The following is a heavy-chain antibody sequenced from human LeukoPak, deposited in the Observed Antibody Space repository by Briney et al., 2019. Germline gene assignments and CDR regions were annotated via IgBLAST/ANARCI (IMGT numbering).Heavy chain of an antibody. CDR1: GYTLTELS. Sequence: ASVKVSCKVSGYTLTELSMHWVRQAPGKGLEWTGGFDPEDGETIYAQKFQGRVTMTEDTSTDTAYMELSSLRSEDTAVYYCATHLSGSYQGTVDYWGQGTLVTVSS. D-gene: IGHD1-26*01. CDR3: ATHLSGSYQGTVDY. V-gene: IGHV1-24*01. CDR2: FDPEDGET. J-gene: IGHJ4*02.